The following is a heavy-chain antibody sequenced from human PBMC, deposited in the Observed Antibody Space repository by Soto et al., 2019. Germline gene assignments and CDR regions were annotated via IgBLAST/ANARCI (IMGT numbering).Heavy chain of an antibody. V-gene: IGHV3-30*18. D-gene: IGHD1-26*01. CDR3: AKGSYVLVDNGWFDP. Sequence: PGGSLRLSCVASGFTFSSYGMHWVRQAPGKGLEWVAVISYDGSNKYYADSVKGRFTISRDNSKNTLYLQMNSLRAEDTAVYYCAKGSYVLVDNGWFDPWGQGTLVTVSS. J-gene: IGHJ5*02. CDR1: GFTFSSYG. CDR2: ISYDGSNK.